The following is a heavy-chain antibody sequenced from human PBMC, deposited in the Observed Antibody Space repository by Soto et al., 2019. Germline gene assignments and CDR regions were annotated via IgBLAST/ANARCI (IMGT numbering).Heavy chain of an antibody. D-gene: IGHD2-2*01. CDR2: IYYSGST. V-gene: IGHV4-31*03. J-gene: IGHJ4*02. CDR1: GGSISGGGCY. CDR3: AKGVPAAPTPFDY. Sequence: PSETLCLTCPVSGGSISGGGCYWSWNRQHPGKGLEWIGYIYYSGSTYYNPSLKSRVTISVDTSKNQFSLKLSSVTAADTAVYYCAKGVPAAPTPFDYWGQGTLVTVSS.